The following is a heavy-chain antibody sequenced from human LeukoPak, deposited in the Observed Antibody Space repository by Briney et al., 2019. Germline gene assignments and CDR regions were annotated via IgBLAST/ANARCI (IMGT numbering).Heavy chain of an antibody. CDR2: LSGSSSYT. D-gene: IGHD1-26*01. J-gene: IGHJ4*02. Sequence: GGSLRLSCAASGFTFSTSTMSWVRQAPGKGLEWVSSLSGSSSYTYYADSVKGRFTISRDNAKKSLYLQMDSLRAEDTAIYFCATEWALAQNWGQGTLVTVSS. CDR3: ATEWALAQN. V-gene: IGHV3-21*01. CDR1: GFTFSTST.